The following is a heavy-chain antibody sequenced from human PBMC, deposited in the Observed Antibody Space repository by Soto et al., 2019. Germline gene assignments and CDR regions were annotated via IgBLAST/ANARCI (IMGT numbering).Heavy chain of an antibody. V-gene: IGHV4-59*01. CDR2: IYYSGST. D-gene: IGHD3-16*02. J-gene: IGHJ5*02. CDR1: GGSISSYY. Sequence: SETLSLTCTVSGGSISSYYWSRIRQPPGKGLEWIGYIYYSGSTNYNPSLKSRVTISVDTSKNQFSLKLSSVTAADTAVYYCARRYTYWFDPWGQGTLVTVSS. CDR3: ARRYTYWFDP.